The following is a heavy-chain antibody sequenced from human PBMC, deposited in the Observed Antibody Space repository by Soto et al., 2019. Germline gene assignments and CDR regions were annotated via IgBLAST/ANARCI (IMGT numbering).Heavy chain of an antibody. D-gene: IGHD1-26*01. CDR1: RFTFSSFW. V-gene: IGHV3-7*03. CDR3: ARCRSYGMEGVERAVDI. Sequence: EVQLVESGGGLVQPGGSLRLSCAASRFTFSSFWMNWVRQAPGKGLEWVANIKSDGSEKYYGDSVKGRFTFSRDNAKNTLYLQMDSLRVEDTAVYYCARCRSYGMEGVERAVDIWGQGTKVTVSS. J-gene: IGHJ3*02. CDR2: IKSDGSEK.